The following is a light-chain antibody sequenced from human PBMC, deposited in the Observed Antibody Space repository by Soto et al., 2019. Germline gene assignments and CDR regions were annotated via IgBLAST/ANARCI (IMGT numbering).Light chain of an antibody. V-gene: IGKV1-39*01. Sequence: DIQLPQSPSYLSASVGDRFTIPCQASQDISNYLNWYQQKPGKAPNLLMYGASYLKSGVPTRFSGSGSGTDFTLTISSLQPEDFAIYYCQQTYTTPEITFGQGTRLEI. CDR1: QDISNY. CDR2: GAS. J-gene: IGKJ5*01. CDR3: QQTYTTPEIT.